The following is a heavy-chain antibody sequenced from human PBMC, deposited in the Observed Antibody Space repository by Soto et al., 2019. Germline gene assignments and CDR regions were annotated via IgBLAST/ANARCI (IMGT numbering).Heavy chain of an antibody. CDR1: GGSFSGYY. CDR3: ARVVCWDTAIVPNWFAP. CDR2: INHSGST. Sequence: SETLSLTCAVYGGSFSGYYWSWIRQPPGKGLEWIGEINHSGSTNYNPSLKSRVTISVDTSKNQFSLKLSSVTAADTAVYYCARVVCWDTAIVPNWFAPWGQGTPVTVSS. J-gene: IGHJ5*02. D-gene: IGHD5-18*01. V-gene: IGHV4-34*01.